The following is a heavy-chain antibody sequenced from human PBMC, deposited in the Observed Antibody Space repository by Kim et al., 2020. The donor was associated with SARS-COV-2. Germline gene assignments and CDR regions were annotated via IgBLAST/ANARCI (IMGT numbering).Heavy chain of an antibody. Sequence: YKHSLKSRVTISVDKSKNQFSLKMNSVTAADTALYYCARVSSELDDSFDIWGQGTMVTVSS. D-gene: IGHD3-3*01. J-gene: IGHJ3*02. V-gene: IGHV4-61*05. CDR3: ARVSSELDDSFDI.